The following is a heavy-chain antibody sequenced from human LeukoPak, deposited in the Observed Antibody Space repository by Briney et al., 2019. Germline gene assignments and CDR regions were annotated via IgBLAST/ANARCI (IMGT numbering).Heavy chain of an antibody. V-gene: IGHV5-10-1*01. CDR1: GYSFTSYW. CDR3: ARAYSSGWTYYYYYGMDV. CDR2: IDPSDSYA. Sequence: GESLKISCKGSGYSFTSYWISWVRQMPGKGLEWMGRIDPSDSYANYSPSFQGHVTISADKSISTAYLQWNSLEASDTAMYYCARAYSSGWTYYYYYGMDVWGQGTTVTVSS. D-gene: IGHD6-19*01. J-gene: IGHJ6*02.